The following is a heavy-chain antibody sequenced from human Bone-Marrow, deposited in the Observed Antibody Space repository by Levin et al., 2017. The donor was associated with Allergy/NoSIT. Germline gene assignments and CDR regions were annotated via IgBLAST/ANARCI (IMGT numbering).Heavy chain of an antibody. V-gene: IGHV1-8*01. D-gene: IGHD2/OR15-2a*01. CDR1: GYTFSNYD. CDR3: ARVIHCSGDGCYFHDY. CDR2: MNPNSGNT. J-gene: IGHJ4*02. Sequence: ASVKVSCKTSGYTFSNYDLNWVRQATGQGLEWMGWMNPNSGNTGYAQDFQGRVTMTRDTSMRTAYMELSSLRSDDTAVYYCARVIHCSGDGCYFHDYWGQGTLVTVSS.